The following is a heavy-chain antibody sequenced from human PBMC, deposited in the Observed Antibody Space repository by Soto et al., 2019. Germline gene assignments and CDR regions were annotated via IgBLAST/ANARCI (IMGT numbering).Heavy chain of an antibody. J-gene: IGHJ3*02. CDR3: ARDGEVSGTGTFDI. CDR1: GYTFTSYG. D-gene: IGHD6-19*01. V-gene: IGHV1-18*04. Sequence: ASVKVSCKASGYTFTSYGISWVRQAPGQGLEWMGWITAYNGNTNFAQKLQGRVIMTTDTSTSTAYMELRSLRSDDTAVYYCARDGEVSGTGTFDIWGQGTMVTVS. CDR2: ITAYNGNT.